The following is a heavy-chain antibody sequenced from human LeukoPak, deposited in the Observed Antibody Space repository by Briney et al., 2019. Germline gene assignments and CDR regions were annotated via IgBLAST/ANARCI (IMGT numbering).Heavy chain of an antibody. Sequence: GGSLRLSCAASGFTFDDYAMHWVRQAPGKGLEWVSGLTGSGGDTYYGDSVKGRFTISRDNSKNTVYLRMNSLRVEDTAVYYCAKDSSNYHYQSSGYPQDYWGQGTLVTVSS. CDR3: AKDSSNYHYQSSGYPQDY. V-gene: IGHV3-23*01. CDR1: GFTFDDYA. J-gene: IGHJ4*02. CDR2: LTGSGGDT. D-gene: IGHD3-22*01.